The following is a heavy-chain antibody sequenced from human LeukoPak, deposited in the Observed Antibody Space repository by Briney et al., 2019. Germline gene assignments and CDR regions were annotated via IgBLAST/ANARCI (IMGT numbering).Heavy chain of an antibody. V-gene: IGHV3-30-3*01. CDR1: GFTFSSYA. Sequence: PGGSLRLSCAASGFTFSSYAMHWVRQAPGKGLEWVAVISYDGSNKYYADSVKGRFTISRDNSKNTLYLQMNSLRAEDTAVYYCARVGAGKGVVPAAMYYFDYWGQGTLVTVSS. J-gene: IGHJ4*02. CDR2: ISYDGSNK. D-gene: IGHD2-2*01. CDR3: ARVGAGKGVVPAAMYYFDY.